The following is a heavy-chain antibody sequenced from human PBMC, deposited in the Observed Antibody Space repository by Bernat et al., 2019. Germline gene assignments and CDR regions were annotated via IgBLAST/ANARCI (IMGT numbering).Heavy chain of an antibody. J-gene: IGHJ2*01. CDR1: GFTFSSYA. D-gene: IGHD2/OR15-2a*01. V-gene: IGHV3-23*01. CDR3: AKDGVVSYWYFDL. Sequence: EVQLLESGGGLVQPGGSLRLSCAASGFTFSSYAMSWVRQAPGKGLEWVSAISGSGGSTYYAESVKGRFTISRDNSKNTLYLQMNSLGAEDTAVYYCAKDGVVSYWYFDLWGRGTLVTVSS. CDR2: ISGSGGST.